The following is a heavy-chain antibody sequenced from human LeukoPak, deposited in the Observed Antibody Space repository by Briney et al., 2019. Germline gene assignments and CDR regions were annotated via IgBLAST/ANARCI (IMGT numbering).Heavy chain of an antibody. V-gene: IGHV1-24*01. D-gene: IGHD3-9*01. CDR2: FDPEAGKT. CDR1: GYTLTELS. J-gene: IGHJ4*02. CDR3: ATRRRRDILTTYGFYYFEN. Sequence: ASVKVSCKVSGYTLTELSMHWVRQAPGKGLEWMGGFDPEAGKTIYAQNFQGRVTMTEDTSTDTAQMELSSLRSEDTAVYYCATRRRRDILTTYGFYYFENWGQGTLVTVSS.